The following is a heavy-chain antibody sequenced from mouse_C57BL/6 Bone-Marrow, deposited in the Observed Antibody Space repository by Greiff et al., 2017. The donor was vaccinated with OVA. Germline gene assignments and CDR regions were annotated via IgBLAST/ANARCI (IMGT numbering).Heavy chain of an antibody. CDR3: ARAGQLEPVYFDY. Sequence: QVQLQQSGAELVRPGASVKLSCKASGYTFTDYYINWVKQRPGQGLEWIARIYPGSGNTYYNEKFKGKATLTAEKSSSTAYMQLSSLTSEDSAVYFCARAGQLEPVYFDYWGQGTTLTVSS. CDR2: IYPGSGNT. V-gene: IGHV1-76*01. CDR1: GYTFTDYY. J-gene: IGHJ2*01. D-gene: IGHD3-1*01.